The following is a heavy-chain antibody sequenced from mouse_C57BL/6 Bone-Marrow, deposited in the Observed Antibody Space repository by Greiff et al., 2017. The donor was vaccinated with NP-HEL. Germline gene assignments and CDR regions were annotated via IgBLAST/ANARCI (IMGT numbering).Heavy chain of an antibody. CDR1: GYTFTDYY. CDR2: IFPGSGST. J-gene: IGHJ2*01. D-gene: IGHD1-1*01. CDR3: ARRGDYYYGSNFDY. V-gene: IGHV1-75*01. Sequence: VKLVESGPELVKPGASVKISCKASGYTFTDYYINWVKQRPGQGLEWIGWIFPGSGSTYYNEKFKGKATLTVDKSSSTAYMLLSSLTSEDSAVYFCARRGDYYYGSNFDYWGQGTTLTVSS.